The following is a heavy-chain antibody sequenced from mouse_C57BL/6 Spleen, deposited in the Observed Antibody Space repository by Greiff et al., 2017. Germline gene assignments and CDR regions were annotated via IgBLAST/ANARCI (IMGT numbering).Heavy chain of an antibody. D-gene: IGHD2-4*01. Sequence: EVKLMESGPGLVKPSQSLSLTCSVTGYSITSGYYWNWIRQFPGNKLEWMGYISYDGSNNYNPSLKNRISITRDTSKNQFFLKLNSVTTEDTATYYCARHYEGMDYWGQGTSVTVSS. CDR2: ISYDGSN. V-gene: IGHV3-6*01. CDR1: GYSITSGYY. CDR3: ARHYEGMDY. J-gene: IGHJ4*01.